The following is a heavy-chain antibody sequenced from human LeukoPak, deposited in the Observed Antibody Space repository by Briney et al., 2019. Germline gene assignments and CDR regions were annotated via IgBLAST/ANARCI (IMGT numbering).Heavy chain of an antibody. CDR3: TREVQAAGKTLDY. CDR1: GFTFSSYW. CDR2: INNDGSST. J-gene: IGHJ4*02. V-gene: IGHV3-74*01. D-gene: IGHD6-13*01. Sequence: GGSLRLSCAASGFTFSSYWMHWVRQVPGKGLAWVSRINNDGSSTTYADSVKGRFTISRDNAKNTLYLQMNSLRAEDTAVYYCTREVQAAGKTLDYWGQGTLITVSS.